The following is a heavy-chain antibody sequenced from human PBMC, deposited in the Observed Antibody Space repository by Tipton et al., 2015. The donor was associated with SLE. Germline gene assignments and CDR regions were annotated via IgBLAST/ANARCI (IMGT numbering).Heavy chain of an antibody. CDR3: AKGYSSGWLPLGY. CDR2: ISWNSGSI. CDR1: GFTFDDYA. D-gene: IGHD6-19*01. Sequence: RSLRLSCAASGFTFDDYAMHWVRQAPGKGLEWVSGISWNSGSIGYADSVKGRFTISRDNAKNSLCLQMNSLRAEDTALYYCAKGYSSGWLPLGYWGQGTLVTVSS. V-gene: IGHV3-9*01. J-gene: IGHJ4*02.